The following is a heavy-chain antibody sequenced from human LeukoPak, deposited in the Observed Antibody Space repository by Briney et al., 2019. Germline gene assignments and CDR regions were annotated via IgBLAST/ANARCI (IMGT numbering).Heavy chain of an antibody. Sequence: TPSETLSLTCAVSGGSISSSNWGSWVRQPPGKGLGWIGEIYHSGSTNYNPSLKSRVTISVDKSKNQFSLKLSSVTAADTAVYYCARDHGYGYFYNWFDPWGQGTLVTVSS. CDR1: GGSISSSNW. V-gene: IGHV4-4*02. D-gene: IGHD5-18*01. CDR2: IYHSGST. J-gene: IGHJ5*02. CDR3: ARDHGYGYFYNWFDP.